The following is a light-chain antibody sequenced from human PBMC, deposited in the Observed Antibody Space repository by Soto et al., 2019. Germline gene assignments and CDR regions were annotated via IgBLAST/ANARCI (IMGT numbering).Light chain of an antibody. V-gene: IGKV1-6*01. CDR2: SAS. J-gene: IGKJ5*01. CDR3: LQYYRSSIT. CDR1: QGIRND. Sequence: AIQMTQSPSSLSASVGDRATITCRASQGIRNDLGWYQQKPGRAPKLLIYSASNLQSGVPSRFSGSGSGTDFTLPISSLQPDDFAPYYCLQYYRSSITFGQGTRLEIK.